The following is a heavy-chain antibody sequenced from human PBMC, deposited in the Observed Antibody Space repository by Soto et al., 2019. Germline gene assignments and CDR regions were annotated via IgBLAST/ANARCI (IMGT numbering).Heavy chain of an antibody. CDR3: ARVPGP. D-gene: IGHD7-27*01. J-gene: IGHJ5*02. CDR2: IFYSGST. Sequence: SETLSLTCTFSGGSISTYYWSWIRQPPGKGLEWIGYIFYSGSTYYNPSLKSRVTISVDRSKNQFSLKLSSVTAADTAVYYCARVPGPWGQGTLVTVSS. V-gene: IGHV4-59*12. CDR1: GGSISTYY.